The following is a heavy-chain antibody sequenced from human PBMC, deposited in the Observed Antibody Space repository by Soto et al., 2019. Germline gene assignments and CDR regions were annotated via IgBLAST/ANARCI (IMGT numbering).Heavy chain of an antibody. CDR2: ISSSSSTI. V-gene: IGHV3-48*01. CDR3: AGMGTTLFNWFDP. Sequence: PGGSLRLSCAASGFTFSSYSMNWVRQAPGKGLEWVSYISSSSSTIYYADSVKGRFTISRDNAKNSLYLQMNSLRAEDTAVYYCAGMGTTLFNWFDPWGQGNLVTVSS. D-gene: IGHD4-17*01. CDR1: GFTFSSYS. J-gene: IGHJ5*02.